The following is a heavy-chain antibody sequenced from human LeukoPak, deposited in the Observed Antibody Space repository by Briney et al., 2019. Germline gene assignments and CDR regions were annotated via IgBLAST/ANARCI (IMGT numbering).Heavy chain of an antibody. Sequence: SDPLTLTCAVYGGSFSGYYWSWIRQPPGKGLEWIGEINHSGSTNYNPPLKSRVTISVDTSKNQFSLQLSSVTAADTAVYYCATGVAAGPFDYWDQGTLVTVSS. V-gene: IGHV4-34*01. D-gene: IGHD6-6*01. CDR3: ATGVAAGPFDY. CDR2: INHSGST. J-gene: IGHJ4*02. CDR1: GGSFSGYY.